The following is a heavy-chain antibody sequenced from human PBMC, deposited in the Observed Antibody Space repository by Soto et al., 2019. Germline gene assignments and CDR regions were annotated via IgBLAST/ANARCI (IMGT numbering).Heavy chain of an antibody. V-gene: IGHV3-7*05. CDR1: GFIFSNYW. D-gene: IGHD2-15*01. J-gene: IGHJ2*01. Sequence: GGSLRLSCAASGFIFSNYWMAWFRQAPGKGLEWVANIRGDGSEKYYEDSVKGRFTISRDNTKNTLYLQMNSLRAEDTAIYYCAKAKGGHTFWYFDLWGRGTLVTLAS. CDR2: IRGDGSEK. CDR3: AKAKGGHTFWYFDL.